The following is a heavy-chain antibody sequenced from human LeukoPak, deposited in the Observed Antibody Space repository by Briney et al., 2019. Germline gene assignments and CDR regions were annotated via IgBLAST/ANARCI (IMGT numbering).Heavy chain of an antibody. CDR2: IGTADDP. Sequence: GGSLRLSCTASGFTFGSYDMHWVRQSPGKGLEWVSSIGTADDPYYADPVKGRFTVSRENAKRSFFLQMNSLRAGDTAVYYCTRGRSVVGATYDYWGQGILVTVSS. CDR1: GFTFGSYD. J-gene: IGHJ4*02. D-gene: IGHD1-26*01. V-gene: IGHV3-13*05. CDR3: TRGRSVVGATYDY.